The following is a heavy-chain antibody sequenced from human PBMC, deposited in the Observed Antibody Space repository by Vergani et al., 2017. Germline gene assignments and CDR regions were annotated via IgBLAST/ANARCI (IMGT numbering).Heavy chain of an antibody. J-gene: IGHJ6*02. CDR2: ISSSSSYI. CDR1: GFSFGDYA. V-gene: IGHV3-21*02. Sequence: EVQLVESGGGLVPPGRSLRLSCAASGFSFGDYAMTWVRQAPGKGLEWVSSISSSSSYIYGDSLKGRLTISRDNAKNSLYLQMNSLRDEDTAVYYCARGPMVRGKIHYYYGMDFWGQGTTVTVSS. D-gene: IGHD3-10*01. CDR3: ARGPMVRGKIHYYYGMDF.